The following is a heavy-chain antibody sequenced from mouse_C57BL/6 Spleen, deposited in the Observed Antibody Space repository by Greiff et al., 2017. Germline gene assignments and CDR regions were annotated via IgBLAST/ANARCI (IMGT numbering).Heavy chain of an antibody. V-gene: IGHV1-18*01. J-gene: IGHJ1*03. Sequence: VHVKQSGPELVKPGASVKIPCKASGYTFTDYNMDWVKQSHGKSLEWIGDINPNNGGTIYNQKFKGKATLTVDKSSSTAYMELRSLTSEDTAVYYCARGDGSSWYFDVWGTGTTVTVSS. CDR3: ARGDGSSWYFDV. CDR1: GYTFTDYN. D-gene: IGHD1-1*01. CDR2: INPNNGGT.